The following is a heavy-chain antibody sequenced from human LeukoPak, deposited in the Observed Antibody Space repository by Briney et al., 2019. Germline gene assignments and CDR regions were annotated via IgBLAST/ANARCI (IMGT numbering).Heavy chain of an antibody. D-gene: IGHD2-15*01. CDR2: IYPVNSDT. J-gene: IGHJ5*02. V-gene: IGHV5-51*01. CDR3: ARIMGYCSGGSCYPNWFDP. Sequence: KLGESLKISCKGSGYSFSNYWIGWVRQMPGKGLEWMGIIYPVNSDTRYSPSCQGQVTISADRSVSTAYLQWSSLKASDTAMYYCARIMGYCSGGSCYPNWFDPWGQGTLVTVSS. CDR1: GYSFSNYW.